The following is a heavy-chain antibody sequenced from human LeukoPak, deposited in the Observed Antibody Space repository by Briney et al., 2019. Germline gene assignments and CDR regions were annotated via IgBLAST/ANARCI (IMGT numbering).Heavy chain of an antibody. V-gene: IGHV3-9*01. J-gene: IGHJ4*02. Sequence: PGGSLGLSCAASGFTFDDHAMHWVRQAPGKGLEWVSGISRNSGYIGYADSVKGRFTISRDNAKNSLYLQMNSLGGEDTAFYYCAKVESYSYGYFDSWGQGTLVTVSS. CDR2: ISRNSGYI. CDR3: AKVESYSYGYFDS. CDR1: GFTFDDHA. D-gene: IGHD5-18*01.